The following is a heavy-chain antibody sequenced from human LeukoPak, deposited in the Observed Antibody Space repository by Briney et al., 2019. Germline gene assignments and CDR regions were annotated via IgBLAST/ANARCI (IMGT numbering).Heavy chain of an antibody. CDR3: ARENSRLLDY. J-gene: IGHJ4*02. V-gene: IGHV3-74*01. CDR2: INVDGSAT. D-gene: IGHD4-23*01. CDR1: GFTFSSYW. Sequence: PGGSLRLSCAASGFTFSSYWMHWVRQAPGKGLVWVSRINVDGSATNYADSVKGRVTISRDNAKNTLYLQVNSLRVEDTAVYFCARENSRLLDYWGQGTLVTVSS.